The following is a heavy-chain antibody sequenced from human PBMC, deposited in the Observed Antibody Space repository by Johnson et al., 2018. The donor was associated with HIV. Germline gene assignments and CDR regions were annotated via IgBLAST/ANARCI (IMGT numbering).Heavy chain of an antibody. CDR2: IRYDGNSK. D-gene: IGHD4-17*01. CDR3: ALTDCGDYPQRVPDAFDI. V-gene: IGHV3-30*02. J-gene: IGHJ3*02. CDR1: GFTFNSYG. Sequence: QVQLVESGGGVVQPEGYLRLSCAASGFTFNSYGMDWVRQAPGKGLEWVAFIRYDGNSKYYTDSVKGRFTVSRDNSKNTLYLQMNSLRAGDTAVYYCALTDCGDYPQRVPDAFDIWGQGTMVTVSS.